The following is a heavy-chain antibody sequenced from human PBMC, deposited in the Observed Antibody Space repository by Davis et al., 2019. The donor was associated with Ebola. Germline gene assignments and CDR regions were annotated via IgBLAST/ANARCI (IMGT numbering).Heavy chain of an antibody. CDR3: AREHSSSPYYYYGMDV. CDR1: GFTFSSYS. CDR2: ISSSSSYI. D-gene: IGHD6-13*01. Sequence: GESLKISCAASGFTFSSYSMNWVRQAPGKGLEWVSSISSSSSYIYYADSVKGRFTISRDNAKNSLYLQMNSLRAEDTAVYYCAREHSSSPYYYYGMDVWGQGTTVTVSS. V-gene: IGHV3-21*01. J-gene: IGHJ6*02.